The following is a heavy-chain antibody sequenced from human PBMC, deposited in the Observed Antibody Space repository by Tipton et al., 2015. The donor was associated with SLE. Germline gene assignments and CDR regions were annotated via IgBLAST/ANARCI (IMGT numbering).Heavy chain of an antibody. CDR1: GGSISSGSYY. J-gene: IGHJ3*02. CDR3: ARVAWGYDINI. V-gene: IGHV4-61*09. CDR2: IYTSGST. D-gene: IGHD3-22*01. Sequence: TLSLTCTVSGGSISSGSYYWTWIRQPAGKGLEWIGHIYTSGSTNYNPSLKSRVTISVDTSKNQFSLKLSPVTAADTAVYYCARVAWGYDINIWGQGTMVTVSS.